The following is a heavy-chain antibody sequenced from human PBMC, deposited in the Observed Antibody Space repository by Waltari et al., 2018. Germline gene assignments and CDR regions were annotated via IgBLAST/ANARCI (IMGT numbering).Heavy chain of an antibody. V-gene: IGHV4-39*01. CDR1: GGSISSSSSF. D-gene: IGHD3-16*01. CDR2: ISYSGTT. J-gene: IGHJ1*01. CDR3: ARRPYEGGFQY. Sequence: QLQLQESGPGLVKPSETLSLTCIVAGGSISSSSSFWGWIRQPPGKGLDWFGSISYSGTTYYNPSLETRVTISVDTSKNQFSLKLNSVTAADTAVYYCARRPYEGGFQYWGQGTLVTVSS.